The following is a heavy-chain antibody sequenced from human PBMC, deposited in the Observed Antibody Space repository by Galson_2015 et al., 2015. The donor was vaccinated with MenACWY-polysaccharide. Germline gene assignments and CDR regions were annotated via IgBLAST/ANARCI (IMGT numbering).Heavy chain of an antibody. CDR1: GFTFSSYL. Sequence: LRLSCAVSGFTFSSYLMTWVRQAPGKGLEWVSYIGTSSSTISYADSVKGRFTISRDNAENSLYLQMNSLRLEDTAVYYCARDTPGIEDFDYWGQGILVTVSS. V-gene: IGHV3-48*01. D-gene: IGHD1-1*01. CDR2: IGTSSSTI. CDR3: ARDTPGIEDFDY. J-gene: IGHJ4*02.